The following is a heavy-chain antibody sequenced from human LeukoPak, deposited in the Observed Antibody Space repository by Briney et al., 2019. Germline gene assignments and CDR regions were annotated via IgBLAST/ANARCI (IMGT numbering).Heavy chain of an antibody. CDR2: IRSSSSTI. V-gene: IGHV3-48*02. J-gene: IGHJ4*02. Sequence: TPCPSRAPSRLTPRRYSINSGRQAPGPGLEWVSYIRSSSSTIYYADSVKGRFTISRETAKNSLYLQMNSLRDEDTAVYYCARGLYGYDRSGYYYAYWGQGTLVTVSS. CDR3: ARGLYGYDRSGYYYAY. D-gene: IGHD3-22*01. CDR1: RLTPRRYS.